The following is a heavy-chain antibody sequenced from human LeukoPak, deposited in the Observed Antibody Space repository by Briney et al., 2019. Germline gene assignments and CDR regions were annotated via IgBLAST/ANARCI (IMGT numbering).Heavy chain of an antibody. D-gene: IGHD6-19*01. CDR2: IKEDGSTK. V-gene: IGHV3-7*01. CDR3: ARDRAYNSFDY. CDR1: GFIFRNAW. J-gene: IGHJ4*02. Sequence: GGSLRLSCAASGFIFRNAWMTWVRQAPGKGLEGVANIKEDGSTKNYVDSVKGRFTISRDNAKNSLYLQMNSLRADDTAVYYCARDRAYNSFDYWGQGTPVTVSS.